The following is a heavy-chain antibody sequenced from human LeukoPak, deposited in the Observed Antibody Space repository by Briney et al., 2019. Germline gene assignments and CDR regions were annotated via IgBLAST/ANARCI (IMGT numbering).Heavy chain of an antibody. CDR3: ARRVTGTVPQEGAFDI. V-gene: IGHV5-51*01. CDR1: GYSFTSYW. D-gene: IGHD7-27*01. J-gene: IGHJ3*02. Sequence: GESLKISCKGSGYSFTSYWIGWVRQMPGKGLEWMGIIYPDDSDTRYSPSFQGQVTISADKSISTAYLQWSSLKASDTAIYYCARRVTGTVPQEGAFDIWGQGTMVTVSS. CDR2: IYPDDSDT.